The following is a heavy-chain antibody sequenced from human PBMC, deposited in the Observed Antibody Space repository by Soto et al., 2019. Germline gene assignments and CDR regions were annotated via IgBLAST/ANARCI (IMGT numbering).Heavy chain of an antibody. CDR3: AWIGYCSWCFDD. Sequence: GGSLRLSCAASGFTFSRYWVSWVRQAPGKGLEWVASIKQDGSERYYVDSVKGRFTISRDNAKNSQYLQMNSLRAEDTAVYYCAWIGYCSWCFDDWGQGALVTVSS. V-gene: IGHV3-7*04. D-gene: IGHD6-13*01. J-gene: IGHJ4*02. CDR1: GFTFSRYW. CDR2: IKQDGSER.